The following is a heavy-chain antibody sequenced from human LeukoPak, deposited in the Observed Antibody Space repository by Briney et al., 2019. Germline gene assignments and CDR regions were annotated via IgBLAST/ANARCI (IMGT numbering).Heavy chain of an antibody. D-gene: IGHD2-15*01. CDR2: MSYDGTNK. CDR3: ARVRVPSRILLPYFDY. Sequence: GPSLRLSCAASGFTLTTYSIHWVRQAPGKGLEWVAVMSYDGTNKYYADSVKARFIISRDNSENTVYLQMNDLRAEDTAVYYCARVRVPSRILLPYFDYWGRGTLVTVSS. J-gene: IGHJ4*02. V-gene: IGHV3-30*03. CDR1: GFTLTTYS.